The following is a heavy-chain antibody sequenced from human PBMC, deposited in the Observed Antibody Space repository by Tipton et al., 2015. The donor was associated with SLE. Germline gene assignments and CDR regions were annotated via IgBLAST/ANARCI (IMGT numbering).Heavy chain of an antibody. J-gene: IGHJ1*01. CDR2: INHSGST. D-gene: IGHD6-13*01. CDR1: GGSFSGYY. Sequence: TLSLTCAVYGGSFSGYYWSWIRQPPGKGLEWIGEINHSGSTNYNPSLKSRVTLSIDTSKNQFSLKLSSVTAADTAVYYCARHHYSSSWYKYLQHWGQGTLVTVSS. V-gene: IGHV4-34*01. CDR3: ARHHYSSSWYKYLQH.